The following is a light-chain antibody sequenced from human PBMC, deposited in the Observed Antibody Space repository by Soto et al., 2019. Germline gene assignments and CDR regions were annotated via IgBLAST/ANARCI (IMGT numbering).Light chain of an antibody. CDR2: DVN. J-gene: IGLJ2*01. Sequence: QSVLTQPPSASGSPGQSVTISCTGTSSDVGGYIYVSWYQQHPGKAPKLMIYDVNKRPSEVPDRFSGSKSGNTASLTVSGLPAEDEADYYCSSFADNSKSLVSFGGGTNLTVL. V-gene: IGLV2-8*01. CDR1: SSDVGGYIY. CDR3: SSFADNSKSLVS.